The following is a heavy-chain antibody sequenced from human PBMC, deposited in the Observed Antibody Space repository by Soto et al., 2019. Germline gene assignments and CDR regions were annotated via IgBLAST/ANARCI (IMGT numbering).Heavy chain of an antibody. CDR2: INGGNGNT. D-gene: IGHD3-22*01. CDR3: ARDRNHYYEDKSGFYFPEY. V-gene: IGHV1-3*01. J-gene: IGHJ4*02. CDR1: GYTFTSYV. Sequence: QVQVVQSGAEVKKPGASVTVSCKTSGYTFTSYVIHWVRQAPGQRPEWMGWINGGNGNTGYSQIFQDRVIITRETSTSTAHMELRGLRGEDKAVYYCARDRNHYYEDKSGFYFPEYWGQGTPVTGSS.